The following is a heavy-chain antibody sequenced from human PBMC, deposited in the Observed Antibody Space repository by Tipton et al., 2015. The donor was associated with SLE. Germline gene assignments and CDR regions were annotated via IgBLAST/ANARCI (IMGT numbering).Heavy chain of an antibody. CDR1: GGSISSYY. D-gene: IGHD3-10*02. CDR2: INHSGST. V-gene: IGHV4-34*01. Sequence: TLSLTCTVSGGSISSYYWNWIRQPPGKGLEWIGEINHSGSTNYNPSLKSRVTISVDTSKNQFSLKLSSVTAADTAVYYCARTGFYYVPYFQHWGQGTLVTVSS. J-gene: IGHJ1*01. CDR3: ARTGFYYVPYFQH.